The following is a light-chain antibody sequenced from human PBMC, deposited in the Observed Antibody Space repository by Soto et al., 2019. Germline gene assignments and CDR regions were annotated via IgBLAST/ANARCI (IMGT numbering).Light chain of an antibody. CDR1: SSDVGGYNY. J-gene: IGLJ1*01. CDR3: CSYAGSYTYV. Sequence: QSALTQPCSVSGSPGQSVTISCTGTSSDVGGYNYVSWYQQHPGKAPKLMIYDVGKRPSGVPDRFSGSKSGNTASLTISGLQAEDEADYYCCSYAGSYTYVFGTGTKLTVL. V-gene: IGLV2-11*01. CDR2: DVG.